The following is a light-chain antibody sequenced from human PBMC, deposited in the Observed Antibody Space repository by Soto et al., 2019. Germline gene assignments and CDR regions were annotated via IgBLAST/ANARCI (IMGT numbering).Light chain of an antibody. Sequence: QSVLTQPRSVSGSPGQSVTFSCTGPSSDVGGYNYVSWYQHHPGKAPKLMIYDVTKRPSGVPDRFSGSKSGNTASLTISGLQTEDEADYYCCSHAGTFYVFGTGTKLTVL. CDR1: SSDVGGYNY. J-gene: IGLJ1*01. CDR3: CSHAGTFYV. V-gene: IGLV2-11*01. CDR2: DVT.